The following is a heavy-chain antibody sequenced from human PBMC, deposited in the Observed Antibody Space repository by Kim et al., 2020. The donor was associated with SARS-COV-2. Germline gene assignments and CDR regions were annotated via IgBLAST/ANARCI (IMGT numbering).Heavy chain of an antibody. Sequence: YSANSGKGRFTISRDNSKNTLYLQMNSLRAEDTAVYYCARNDGSGSYYPDYWGQGTLVTVSS. D-gene: IGHD3-10*01. CDR3: ARNDGSGSYYPDY. V-gene: IGHV3-30*01. J-gene: IGHJ4*02.